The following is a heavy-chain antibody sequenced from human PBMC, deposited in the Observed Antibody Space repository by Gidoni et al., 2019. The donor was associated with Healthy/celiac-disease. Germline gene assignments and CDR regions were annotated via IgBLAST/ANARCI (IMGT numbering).Heavy chain of an antibody. D-gene: IGHD4-4*01. CDR1: GYNFTSYE. Sequence: QVQLVQSGAEVKKPGASVKVSCKAAGYNFTSYEINWVRQATGQGLEWMGWMNPNSGNTGYAQKFQGRVTMTRNTSISTAYMELSSLRSEDTTVYYCARGLRTTVTTSYYYGMDVWGQGTTVTVSS. CDR2: MNPNSGNT. V-gene: IGHV1-8*01. CDR3: ARGLRTTVTTSYYYGMDV. J-gene: IGHJ6*02.